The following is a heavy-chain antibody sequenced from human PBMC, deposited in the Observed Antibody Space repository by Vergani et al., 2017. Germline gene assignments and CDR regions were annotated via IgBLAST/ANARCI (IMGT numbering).Heavy chain of an antibody. CDR1: GFTFDDFA. Sequence: EVQLVESGGGLVQPGGSLRLSCAASGFTFDDFAMHWVRQAPGKGLEWVSGISWNSGSIDYADSVKGRFTISRDNAKKSLYLQMNSLRPEDTALYYCAKDGSSSKVFDIWGQGTMVTVSS. CDR3: AKDGSSSKVFDI. V-gene: IGHV3-9*01. J-gene: IGHJ3*02. D-gene: IGHD6-13*01. CDR2: ISWNSGSI.